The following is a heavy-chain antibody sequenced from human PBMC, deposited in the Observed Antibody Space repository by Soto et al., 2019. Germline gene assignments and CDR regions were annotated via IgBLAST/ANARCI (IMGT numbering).Heavy chain of an antibody. V-gene: IGHV4-34*01. D-gene: IGHD3-10*01. Sequence: SETLSLPCAGYGGSFSGSDRSVIRQPPGKGLEWIGEINHSGSTNYNPSLKSRVTISVDTSKNQFSLKLSSVTAADTAVYYCARGRSGSYYRYYYYYGMDVWGQGTTVT. CDR3: ARGRSGSYYRYYYYYGMDV. CDR2: INHSGST. CDR1: GGSFSGSD. J-gene: IGHJ6*02.